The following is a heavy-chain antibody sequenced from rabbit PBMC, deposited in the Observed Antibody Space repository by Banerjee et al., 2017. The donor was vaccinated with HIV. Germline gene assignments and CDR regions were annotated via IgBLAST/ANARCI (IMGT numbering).Heavy chain of an antibody. V-gene: IGHV1S45*01. CDR2: IYAGSSDST. Sequence: QEQLEESGGDLVKPGASLTLTCTASGFSFSSSYYMCWVRQAPGKGLEWIGCIYAGSSDSTYYASWAKGRFTISKTSSATVTLQMTSLTAADTATYFCARDNYGGYGAYNYGDLWGPGTLVTVS. CDR1: GFSFSSSYY. CDR3: ARDNYGGYGAYNYGDL. D-gene: IGHD2-1*01. J-gene: IGHJ6*01.